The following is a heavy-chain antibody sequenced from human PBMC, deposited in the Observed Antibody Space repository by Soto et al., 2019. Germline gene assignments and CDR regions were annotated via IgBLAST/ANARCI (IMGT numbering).Heavy chain of an antibody. Sequence: LRLSCAASGFTFDDYAMHWVRQAPGKGLEWVSGISWNSGSIGYADSVKGRFTIPRDNAKNSLYLQMNSLRAEDTALYYCAKDPQYSSSWSYYFDYWGQGTLVTVSS. CDR3: AKDPQYSSSWSYYFDY. CDR2: ISWNSGSI. D-gene: IGHD6-13*01. V-gene: IGHV3-9*01. J-gene: IGHJ4*02. CDR1: GFTFDDYA.